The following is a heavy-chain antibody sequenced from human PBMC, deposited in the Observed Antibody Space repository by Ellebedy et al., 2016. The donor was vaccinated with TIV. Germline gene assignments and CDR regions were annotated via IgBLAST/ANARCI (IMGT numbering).Heavy chain of an antibody. Sequence: GESLKISCAASGFTFSKHAMSWVRQAPGKGLEWVSSITESGGNTYYADSVKGRFTISRDNSKDTLYLQMNSLRAEDTAIYYCARDPVGVGPAFDVWGQGTMVTVSS. J-gene: IGHJ3*01. CDR1: GFTFSKHA. D-gene: IGHD4-23*01. CDR3: ARDPVGVGPAFDV. V-gene: IGHV3-23*01. CDR2: ITESGGNT.